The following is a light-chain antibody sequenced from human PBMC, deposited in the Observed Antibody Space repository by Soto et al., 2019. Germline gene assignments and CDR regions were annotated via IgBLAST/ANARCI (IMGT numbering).Light chain of an antibody. J-gene: IGKJ1*01. V-gene: IGKV3-15*01. CDR2: GAS. Sequence: EIVMTQSPATLSVSHGERATLSCRASQSVSSNLAWYQQKPGQAPRLLIYGASTRATGIPARFSGSGSGTEFTLTISSLQSEDFAVYYCQQYNNWPLWTFGQGTKVDIK. CDR3: QQYNNWPLWT. CDR1: QSVSSN.